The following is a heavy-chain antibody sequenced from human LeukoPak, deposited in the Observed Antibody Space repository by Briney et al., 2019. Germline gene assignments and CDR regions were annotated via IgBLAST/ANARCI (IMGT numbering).Heavy chain of an antibody. D-gene: IGHD6-6*01. V-gene: IGHV4-39*07. CDR1: GGSISSSSYY. CDR2: IYYSGST. CDR3: ARDRIAARPYWFDP. Sequence: SETLSLTCTVSGGSISSSSYYWGWIRQPPGKGLEWIGSIYYSGSTYYNPSLKGRVTISVDTSKNQFSLKLSSVTAADTAVYYCARDRIAARPYWFDPWGQGTLVTVSS. J-gene: IGHJ5*02.